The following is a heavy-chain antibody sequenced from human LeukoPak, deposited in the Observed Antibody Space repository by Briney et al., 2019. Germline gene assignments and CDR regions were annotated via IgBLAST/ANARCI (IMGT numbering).Heavy chain of an antibody. CDR1: GGSISSYY. V-gene: IGHV4-59*12. CDR3: ARGARIVVVPAAQRWFDP. D-gene: IGHD2-2*01. J-gene: IGHJ5*02. Sequence: PSETLSLTCTVSGGSISSYYWSWIRQPPGKGLEWIGYIYYSGTTNYNPSLKSRVTISVDTSKNQFSLKLSSVTAADTAVYYRARGARIVVVPAAQRWFDPWGQGTLVTVSS. CDR2: IYYSGTT.